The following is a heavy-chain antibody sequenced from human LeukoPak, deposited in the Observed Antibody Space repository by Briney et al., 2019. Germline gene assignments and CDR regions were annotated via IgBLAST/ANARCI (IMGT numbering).Heavy chain of an antibody. D-gene: IGHD7-27*01. CDR1: GFTFSFYS. J-gene: IGHJ4*02. Sequence: PGGSLRLSCAASGFTFSFYSMNWIRQAPGKGLEWVSYISSSSSTIYYADSVKGRFTISRDNAKSSLYLQMNSLRDEDTAVYFCTRDQTGDFWGQGTLVTVSS. CDR3: TRDQTGDF. CDR2: ISSSSSTI. V-gene: IGHV3-48*02.